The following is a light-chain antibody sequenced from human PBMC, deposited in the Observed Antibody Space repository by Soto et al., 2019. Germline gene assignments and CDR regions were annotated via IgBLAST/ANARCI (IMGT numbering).Light chain of an antibody. CDR2: EVS. Sequence: QSVLTQPVSVSGSPGQSITISCTGTSSAVGNYNLVSWYQQHPGKAPKFFISEVSKRPSGVSNRFSGSKSGNTASLTNSGLQAEDDADYYCCSYAGSNTLVFGGGTKLTVL. J-gene: IGLJ2*01. CDR3: CSYAGSNTLV. V-gene: IGLV2-23*02. CDR1: SSAVGNYNL.